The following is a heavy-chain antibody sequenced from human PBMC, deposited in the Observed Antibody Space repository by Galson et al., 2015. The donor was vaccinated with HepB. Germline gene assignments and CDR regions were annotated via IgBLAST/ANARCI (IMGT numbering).Heavy chain of an antibody. CDR1: GFTFSSYS. V-gene: IGHV3-21*01. J-gene: IGHJ5*01. CDR3: ARALGYCSGGSCSANWFDF. CDR2: ISGSSTYI. Sequence: SLRLSCAASGFTFSSYSMNWVRQAPRKGLEWVSFISGSSTYIYYADSVKGRFTISRDNAKNSLFLQMHSLRAEDTAVYYCARALGYCSGGSCSANWFDFWGQGTLVTVSS. D-gene: IGHD2-15*01.